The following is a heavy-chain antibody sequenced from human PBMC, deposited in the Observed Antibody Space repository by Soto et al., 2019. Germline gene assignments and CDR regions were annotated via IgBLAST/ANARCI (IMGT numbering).Heavy chain of an antibody. Sequence: SETLSLTCTVSSGSISSSSSYWGWIRQPPGKGLEWIGNIYYRGNTYYNPSLKSRVTISVDSSKTQFSLKLNSVTTADTAVYYCARHECSSTSCYAGGWFDPWGQGTLVTVSS. CDR2: IYYRGNT. CDR3: ARHECSSTSCYAGGWFDP. CDR1: SGSISSSSSY. V-gene: IGHV4-39*01. J-gene: IGHJ5*02. D-gene: IGHD2-2*01.